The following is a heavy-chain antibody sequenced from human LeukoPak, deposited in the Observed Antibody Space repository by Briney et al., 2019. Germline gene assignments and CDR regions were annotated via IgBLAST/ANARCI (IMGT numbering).Heavy chain of an antibody. Sequence: ASVKVSCKASGYTFTSYAMNWVRQAPGQGLEWMGWISAYNGNTNYAQKLQGRVTMTTDTSTSTAYMELRSLRSDDTAVYYCAREAYWIAAAGNGEVDYWGQGTLATVSS. CDR3: AREAYWIAAAGNGEVDY. J-gene: IGHJ4*02. V-gene: IGHV1-18*01. D-gene: IGHD6-13*01. CDR2: ISAYNGNT. CDR1: GYTFTSYA.